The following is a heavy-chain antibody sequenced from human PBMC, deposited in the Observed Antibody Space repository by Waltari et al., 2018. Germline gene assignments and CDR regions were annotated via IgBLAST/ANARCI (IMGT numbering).Heavy chain of an antibody. CDR1: GGSFSGYS. CDR2: INHSGST. Sequence: QVQLQQWGAGLLKPSEPLSLTCAVYGGSFSGYSWSWFRQPPGKGLEWIGEINHSGSTNYNPSLKSRVTISVDTSKNQFSLKLSSVTAADTAVYYCARGPSDCSGGSCYYFDYWGQGTLVTVSS. V-gene: IGHV4-34*01. CDR3: ARGPSDCSGGSCYYFDY. J-gene: IGHJ4*02. D-gene: IGHD2-15*01.